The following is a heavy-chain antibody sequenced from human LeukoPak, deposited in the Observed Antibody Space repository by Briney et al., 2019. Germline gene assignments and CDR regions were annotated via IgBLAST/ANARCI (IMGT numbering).Heavy chain of an antibody. CDR2: IWYDGSNE. V-gene: IGHV3-33*01. D-gene: IGHD3-9*01. Sequence: GGSLRLSCAASGFTFSSYGMHWVRQAPGKGLEWVAVIWYDGSNEYYADSVKGRFTISRDNSKNTLYLQMNRLRAEDTAVYYCARDAGILTGYKDYWGQGTLVTVSS. CDR1: GFTFSSYG. CDR3: ARDAGILTGYKDY. J-gene: IGHJ4*02.